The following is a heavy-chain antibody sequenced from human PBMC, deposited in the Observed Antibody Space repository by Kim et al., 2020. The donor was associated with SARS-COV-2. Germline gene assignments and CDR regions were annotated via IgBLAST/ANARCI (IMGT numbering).Heavy chain of an antibody. CDR3: ARAGGIFGVDGMDV. Sequence: GGSLRLSCAASGFTFSSYEMNWVRQAPGKGLEWVSYISSSGSTIYYADSVKGRFTISRDNAKNSLYLQMNSLRAEDTAVYYCARAGGIFGVDGMDVWGQGTTVTVSS. CDR1: GFTFSSYE. D-gene: IGHD3-3*01. CDR2: ISSSGSTI. J-gene: IGHJ6*02. V-gene: IGHV3-48*03.